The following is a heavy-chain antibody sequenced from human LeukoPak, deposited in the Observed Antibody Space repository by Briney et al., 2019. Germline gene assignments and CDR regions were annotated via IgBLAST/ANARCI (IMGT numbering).Heavy chain of an antibody. Sequence: PSETLSLTCAVYGGSFSGYYWSWIRQPPGKGLEWIGEINHSGSTNYNPSLKSRVTISVDTSKNQFSLKLSSVTAADTAVYYCARGRPSIAAAARRWFDPWGRGTLVTVSS. CDR3: ARGRPSIAAAARRWFDP. CDR1: GGSFSGYY. D-gene: IGHD6-13*01. V-gene: IGHV4-34*01. CDR2: INHSGST. J-gene: IGHJ5*02.